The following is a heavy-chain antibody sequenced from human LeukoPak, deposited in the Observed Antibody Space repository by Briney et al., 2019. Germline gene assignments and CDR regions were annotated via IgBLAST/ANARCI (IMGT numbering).Heavy chain of an antibody. J-gene: IGHJ4*02. CDR3: VKDRPTWPIDY. V-gene: IGHV3-23*01. Sequence: PGGSLRLSCAASGFTFSSYAMSWVRQAPGKGLEWVSAISSSGGVTYYSDSVKGRFTISRDNSKNSLYLQMNSLRAEDTAVYYCVKDRPTWPIDYWGQGTLVIVSS. CDR2: ISSSGGVT. D-gene: IGHD5-12*01. CDR1: GFTFSSYA.